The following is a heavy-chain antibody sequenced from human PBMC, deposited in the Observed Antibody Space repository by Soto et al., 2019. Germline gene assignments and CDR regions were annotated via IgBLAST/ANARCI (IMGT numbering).Heavy chain of an antibody. CDR3: ARDRIEIESFDY. V-gene: IGHV3-66*01. Sequence: GSLRLSCAASGFTVSSNYMSWVRQAPGKGLEWVSVIYSGGSTYYADSVKGRFTISRDNSKNTLYLQMNSLRAEDTAVYYCARDRIEIESFDYWGQGTLVTVSS. CDR1: GFTVSSNY. CDR2: IYSGGST. J-gene: IGHJ4*02. D-gene: IGHD1-26*01.